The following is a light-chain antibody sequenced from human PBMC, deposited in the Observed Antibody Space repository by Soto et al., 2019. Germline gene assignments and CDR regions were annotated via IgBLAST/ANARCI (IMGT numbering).Light chain of an antibody. CDR3: QSYDSSLSGYV. V-gene: IGLV1-40*01. J-gene: IGLJ1*01. CDR2: ANS. CDR1: SSNIGAGYD. Sequence: QSVLTQPPSVSGAPGQRVTISCTGSSSNIGAGYDVHWYQQLPGTAPNLLIYANSNRPSGVPGRFSGSKSGTSASLAITGLQAEDEADYYCQSYDSSLSGYVFGTGTKVTVL.